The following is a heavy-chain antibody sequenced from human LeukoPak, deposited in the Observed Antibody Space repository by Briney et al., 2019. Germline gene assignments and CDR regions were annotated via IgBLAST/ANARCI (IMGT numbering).Heavy chain of an antibody. CDR1: GFTFSSYS. CDR2: ISSSSSYI. V-gene: IGHV3-21*01. D-gene: IGHD2-2*01. CDR3: ARVLKDIVVVPAAGDDY. Sequence: GGSLRLSCAAPGFTFSSYSMNWVRQAPGKGLEWVSSISSSSSYIYYADSVKGRFTISRDNAKNSLYLQMNSLRAEDTAVYYCARVLKDIVVVPAAGDDYWGQGTLVTVSS. J-gene: IGHJ4*02.